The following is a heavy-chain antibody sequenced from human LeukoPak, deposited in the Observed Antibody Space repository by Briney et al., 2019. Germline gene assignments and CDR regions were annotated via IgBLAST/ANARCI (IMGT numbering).Heavy chain of an antibody. J-gene: IGHJ6*03. Sequence: PSETLSLTCTVSGGSISSSSYYWGWIRQPPGKGLEWIGYIYYSGSTYYNPSLKSRVTMSVDTSKNQFSLKLSSVTAADTAVYYCARVRLDGWFGELSPYYYYYMDVWGKGTTVTISS. D-gene: IGHD3-10*01. CDR1: GGSISSSSYY. CDR2: IYYSGST. V-gene: IGHV4-39*01. CDR3: ARVRLDGWFGELSPYYYYYMDV.